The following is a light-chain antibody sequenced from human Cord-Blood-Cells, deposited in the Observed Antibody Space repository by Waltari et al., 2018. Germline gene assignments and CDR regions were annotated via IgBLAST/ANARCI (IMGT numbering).Light chain of an antibody. J-gene: IGLJ7*01. V-gene: IGLV7-46*01. CDR2: DTS. Sequence: QAVVTQEPSLTVSPGGTVTLTCGSSTGAVTSGHYPYWFQQKPGQAPRTLIYDTSNKHSWTPARFSGSLLGGKAALTLSGAQPEDEAEYYCLLPYSGAGGAVFGGGTQLTVL. CDR1: TGAVTSGHY. CDR3: LLPYSGAGGAV.